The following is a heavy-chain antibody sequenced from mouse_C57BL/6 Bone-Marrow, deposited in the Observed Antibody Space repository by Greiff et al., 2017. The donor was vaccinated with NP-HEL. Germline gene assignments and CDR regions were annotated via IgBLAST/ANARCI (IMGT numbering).Heavy chain of an antibody. J-gene: IGHJ2*01. V-gene: IGHV5-15*01. CDR2: ISNLAYSI. CDR1: GFTFSDYG. D-gene: IGHD1-1*01. Sequence: EVQLVESGGGLVQPGGSLKLSCAASGFTFSDYGMAWVRQAPRKGPEWVAFISNLAYSIYYADTVTGRFTISRENAKNTLYLEMSSLRSEDTAMYYCARNYYGSSLYYFDYWGQGTTLTVSS. CDR3: ARNYYGSSLYYFDY.